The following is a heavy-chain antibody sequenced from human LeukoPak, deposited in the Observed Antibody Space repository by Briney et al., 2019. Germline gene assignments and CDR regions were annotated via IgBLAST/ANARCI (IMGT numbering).Heavy chain of an antibody. J-gene: IGHJ4*02. CDR2: ISFSVNTK. CDR3: ARTSYSRGWYFDY. D-gene: IGHD6-19*01. V-gene: IGHV3-48*04. Sequence: GGSLRLSCAASGFTFSDYSMNWVRQAPGKGLEWVSYISFSVNTKYYADSVKGRFTISRDNAKNSLYLQMNSLRAEDTAVYYCARTSYSRGWYFDYWGQGTLVTVSS. CDR1: GFTFSDYS.